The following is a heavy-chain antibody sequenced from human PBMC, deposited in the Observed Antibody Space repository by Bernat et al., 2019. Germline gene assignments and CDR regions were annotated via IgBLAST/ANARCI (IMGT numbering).Heavy chain of an antibody. Sequence: EVQLVESGGGLVQPGGSLRLSCAASGFTVSSNYMSWVRQAPGKGLEWVSVIYSGGSTYYADSVKGRFTSSRHNSKNTMYLQMNSLRAEDTAVYYCARDPYYYDSSGPIPFDIWGQGTKVTVSS. V-gene: IGHV3-53*04. J-gene: IGHJ3*02. CDR1: GFTVSSNY. CDR2: IYSGGST. D-gene: IGHD3-22*01. CDR3: ARDPYYYDSSGPIPFDI.